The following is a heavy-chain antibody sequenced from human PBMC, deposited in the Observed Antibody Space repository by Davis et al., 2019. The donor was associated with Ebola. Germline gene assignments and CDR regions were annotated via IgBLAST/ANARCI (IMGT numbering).Heavy chain of an antibody. CDR1: GYTFTNYA. CDR3: ARGLHLGELSLDYYYYGMDV. J-gene: IGHJ6*02. Sequence: ASVKVSCKTSGYTFTNYAIHWVRQAPGHRLEWMGWINAGNGDTKYSQKFQGRVTITRDTPASTAYLELSSLRSEDTAVYYCARGLHLGELSLDYYYYGMDVWGQGTTVTVSS. D-gene: IGHD3-16*02. V-gene: IGHV1-3*01. CDR2: INAGNGDT.